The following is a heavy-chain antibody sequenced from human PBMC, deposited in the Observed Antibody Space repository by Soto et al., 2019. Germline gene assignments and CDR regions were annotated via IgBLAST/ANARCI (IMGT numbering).Heavy chain of an antibody. D-gene: IGHD6-6*01. CDR3: ARARAARPNDYYYYMDV. J-gene: IGHJ6*03. CDR2: IYYSGST. Sequence: QVQLQESGPGLVKPSQTLSLTCTVSGGSISSGGYYWSWIRQHPGKGLEWIGYIYYSGSTYYNPSLTSRVTISGDTSKNQFSLKLSSVTAADTAVYYCARARAARPNDYYYYMDVWGKGTTVTVSS. CDR1: GGSISSGGYY. V-gene: IGHV4-31*03.